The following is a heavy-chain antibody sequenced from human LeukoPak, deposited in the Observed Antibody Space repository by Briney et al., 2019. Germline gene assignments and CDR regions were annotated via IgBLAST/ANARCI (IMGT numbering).Heavy chain of an antibody. Sequence: PGGSLRLSCAASGFTFSSYEMNWVRQAPGKGLEWASYISSSGSTIYYADSVKGRFTISRDNAKNSLYLQMNSLRAEDTAVYYCAREAVVVVPAASYFDYWGQGTLVTVYS. CDR2: ISSSGSTI. D-gene: IGHD2-2*01. J-gene: IGHJ4*02. CDR1: GFTFSSYE. V-gene: IGHV3-48*03. CDR3: AREAVVVVPAASYFDY.